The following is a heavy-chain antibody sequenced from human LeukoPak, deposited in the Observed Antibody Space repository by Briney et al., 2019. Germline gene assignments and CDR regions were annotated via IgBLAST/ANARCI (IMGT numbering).Heavy chain of an antibody. CDR2: LWYDGSNK. D-gene: IGHD6-13*01. CDR1: GFTFSSYG. Sequence: GRSLRLSCAASGFTFSSYGMHWVRQAPGKGLEWVAVLWYDGSNKYYADSVKGRFTISRDNSKNTLYLQMNSLRAEDTAVYYCARDYRRNHARIAAAGFWGQGTLVTVSS. CDR3: ARDYRRNHARIAAAGF. V-gene: IGHV3-33*01. J-gene: IGHJ4*02.